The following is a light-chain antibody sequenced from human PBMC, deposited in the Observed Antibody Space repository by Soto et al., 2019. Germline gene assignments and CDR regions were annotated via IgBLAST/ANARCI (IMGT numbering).Light chain of an antibody. CDR2: AAS. Sequence: DIQMTQSPSSLSASVGDRVTITCRASQSISSYLNWYQQKPGKAPKLLIYAASSLESGVPSRFSGRGSVTDFTLSFSSVQPEDFATYYCQQSYSTPLTFGGGTKVEIK. V-gene: IGKV1-39*01. CDR1: QSISSY. J-gene: IGKJ4*01. CDR3: QQSYSTPLT.